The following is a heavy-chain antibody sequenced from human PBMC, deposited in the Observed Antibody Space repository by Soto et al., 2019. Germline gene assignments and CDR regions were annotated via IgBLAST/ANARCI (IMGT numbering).Heavy chain of an antibody. J-gene: IGHJ3*02. CDR2: INHSGST. CDR1: GGSFSGYY. D-gene: IGHD4-17*01. Sequence: SETLSLTCAVYGGSFSGYYWSWIRQPPGKGLEWIGEINHSGSTNYNPSLKSRVTISVDTSKNQFSLKLSSVTAADTAVYYCARGGDYGDYGDAFDIWGQGTMVTVSS. V-gene: IGHV4-34*01. CDR3: ARGGDYGDYGDAFDI.